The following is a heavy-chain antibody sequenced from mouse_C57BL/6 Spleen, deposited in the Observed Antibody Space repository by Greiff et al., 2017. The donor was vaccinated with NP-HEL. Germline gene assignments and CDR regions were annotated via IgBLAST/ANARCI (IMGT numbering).Heavy chain of an antibody. V-gene: IGHV3-6*01. D-gene: IGHD2-4*01. CDR2: ISYDGSN. J-gene: IGHJ2*01. Sequence: EVQRVESGPGLVKPSQSLSLTCSVTGYSITSGYYWNWIRQFPGNKLEWMGYISYDGSNNYNPSLKNRISITRDTSKNQFFLKLNSVTTEDTATYYCAKGNLDSDYFDYWGQGTTLTVSS. CDR1: GYSITSGYY. CDR3: AKGNLDSDYFDY.